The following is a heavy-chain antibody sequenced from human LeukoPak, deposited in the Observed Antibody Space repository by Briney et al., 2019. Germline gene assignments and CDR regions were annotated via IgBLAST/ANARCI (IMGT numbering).Heavy chain of an antibody. V-gene: IGHV3-23*01. CDR2: ISASGGGT. Sequence: GGSLRLSCAASGFTFTNFAMTWVRQAPGKGLEWVSAISASGGGTYYADSVKGRFTISRDNSRNTLYLQMNSLRAEDTAVYYCAKETVTISDAFDIWGQGTMVTVSS. D-gene: IGHD3-3*01. CDR1: GFTFTNFA. J-gene: IGHJ3*02. CDR3: AKETVTISDAFDI.